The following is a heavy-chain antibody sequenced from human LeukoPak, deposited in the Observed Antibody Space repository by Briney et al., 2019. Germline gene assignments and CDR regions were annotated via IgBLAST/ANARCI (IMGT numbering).Heavy chain of an antibody. CDR3: ARDTLNSRFVISLDS. D-gene: IGHD2/OR15-2a*01. CDR1: GVNLYSSE. J-gene: IGHJ4*02. Sequence: PGGSLRLSCVGSGVNLYSSEMNWVRQAPGKGLEWVSHISAGTTAEYYAESPTTRFTMSRDNARNSISLHMSNLRVEDTAIYYCARDTLNSRFVISLDSWGQGALVTVSS. CDR2: ISAGTTAE. V-gene: IGHV3-48*03.